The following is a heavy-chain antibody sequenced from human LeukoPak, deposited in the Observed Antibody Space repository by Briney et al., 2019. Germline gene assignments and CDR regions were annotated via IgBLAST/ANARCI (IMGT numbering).Heavy chain of an antibody. J-gene: IGHJ5*02. CDR2: IIHSGGT. Sequence: SETLSLTCAISGGSFNGYSYTWIRQPPGKGLEWIGEIIHSGGTSYNPSLKSRLTISVDTSRKQFSLKLTSVTAADTALYFCARGPLAFRRVAGIFSWGRGTQVTVS. V-gene: IGHV4-34*01. D-gene: IGHD6-19*01. CDR1: GGSFNGYS. CDR3: ARGPLAFRRVAGIFS.